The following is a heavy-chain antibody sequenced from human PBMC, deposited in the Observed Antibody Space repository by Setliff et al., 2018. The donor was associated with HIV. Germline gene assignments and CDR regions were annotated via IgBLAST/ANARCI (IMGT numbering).Heavy chain of an antibody. Sequence: SETLSLTCIVSGYFISSGYYWGWIRQLPGKGLDWIGTINHSGSTYYSPSLKSRVNISVDTSKNHFSLKLSSVTAADTAVYYCARQAYGLGPFEFQKWGRGTLVTVSS. CDR3: ARQAYGLGPFEFQK. CDR1: GYFISSGYY. V-gene: IGHV4-38-2*02. CDR2: INHSGST. J-gene: IGHJ1*01. D-gene: IGHD3-10*01.